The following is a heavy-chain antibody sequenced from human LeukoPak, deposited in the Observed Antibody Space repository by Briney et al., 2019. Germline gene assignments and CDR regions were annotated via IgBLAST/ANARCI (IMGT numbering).Heavy chain of an antibody. Sequence: GGSLRLSCAASGFTFSSYAMNWVRQAPGKGLAWLSYISLSSNTIYYADSVKGRFTISRDNAKNSLYLQMNSLRDEDTAVYYCARGETALTSHLDYWGQGTLVTVSS. D-gene: IGHD2-21*02. CDR1: GFTFSSYA. J-gene: IGHJ4*02. CDR3: ARGETALTSHLDY. CDR2: ISLSSNTI. V-gene: IGHV3-48*02.